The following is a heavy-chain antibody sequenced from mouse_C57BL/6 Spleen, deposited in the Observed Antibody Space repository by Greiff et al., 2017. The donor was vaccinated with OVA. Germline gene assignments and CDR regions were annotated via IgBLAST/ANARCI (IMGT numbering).Heavy chain of an antibody. CDR2: IHPNSGST. CDR1: GYTFTSYW. CDR3: AREGGTTGGFDY. D-gene: IGHD1-1*01. V-gene: IGHV1-64*01. J-gene: IGHJ2*01. Sequence: QVQLQQPGAELVKPGASVKLSCKASGYTFTSYWMHWVKQRPGQGLEWIGMIHPNSGSTNYNEKFKSKATLTVDKSSSTAYMQLSSLTSEDSAVYYCAREGGTTGGFDYWGQGTTLTVSS.